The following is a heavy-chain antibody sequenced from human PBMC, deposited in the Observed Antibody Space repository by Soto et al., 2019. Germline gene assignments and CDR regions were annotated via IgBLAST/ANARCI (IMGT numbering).Heavy chain of an antibody. V-gene: IGHV1-69*13. CDR3: ARGRGSGSYSVPWFDP. Sequence: SSVKVSCKASGGTFSSYAISWVRQAPGQGLEWMGGIIPIFGTANYAQKFQGRVTITADESTSTAYMELSSLRSEDTAVYYCARGRGSGSYSVPWFDPRGQRTMVTV. D-gene: IGHD3-10*01. J-gene: IGHJ5*02. CDR2: IIPIFGTA. CDR1: GGTFSSYA.